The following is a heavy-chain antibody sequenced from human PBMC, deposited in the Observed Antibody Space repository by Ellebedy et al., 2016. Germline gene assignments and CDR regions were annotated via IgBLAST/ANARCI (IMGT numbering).Heavy chain of an antibody. CDR1: GFTFSSYS. V-gene: IGHV3-21*01. CDR3: AREGSGFH. D-gene: IGHD3-22*01. J-gene: IGHJ4*02. CDR2: ISTSSRYI. Sequence: GESLKISXAASGFTFSSYSMDWVRQAPGKGLEWVSSISTSSRYIFYADSVRGRFTISRDNAKNSLYLQMNSLRAEDTAVYYCAREGSGFHWGQGTLVTVSS.